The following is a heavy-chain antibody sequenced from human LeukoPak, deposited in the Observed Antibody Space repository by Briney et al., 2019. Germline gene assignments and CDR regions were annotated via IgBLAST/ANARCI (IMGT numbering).Heavy chain of an antibody. CDR1: GFTFSRYW. CDR2: IKQDGNEK. J-gene: IGHJ5*02. CDR3: ARGFYDGVNWFDP. D-gene: IGHD5/OR15-5a*01. Sequence: GGSLRLSCAASGFTFSRYWMTWVRQAPGKGLEWVANIKQDGNEKYYVESVKGRFIISRDNAKNSLYLQMNSLRAEDTAVYYCARGFYDGVNWFDPWGQGTLVTVSS. V-gene: IGHV3-7*01.